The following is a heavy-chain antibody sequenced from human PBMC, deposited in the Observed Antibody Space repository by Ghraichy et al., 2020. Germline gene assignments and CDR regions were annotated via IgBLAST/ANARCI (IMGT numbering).Heavy chain of an antibody. D-gene: IGHD1-7*01. CDR2: ISASGGV. V-gene: IGHV4-4*07. CDR3: TRDVGSAGTDDC. CDR1: GVSITDYY. Sequence: SETLSLTCTVSGVSITDYYWSWIRQPVGKGLEWIARISASGGVNYNPSLNSRVTISMDASRNQFSLKLTSVTAADTAFYYCTRDVGSAGTDDCWGQRTLVTVSS. J-gene: IGHJ4*02.